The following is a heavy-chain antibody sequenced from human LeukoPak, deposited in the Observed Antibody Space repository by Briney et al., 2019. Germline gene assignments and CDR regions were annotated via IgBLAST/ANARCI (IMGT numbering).Heavy chain of an antibody. CDR2: ISSSGSTI. Sequence: PGGSLRLSCAASGFTFSSYAMSWVRQAPGKGLEWVSYISSSGSTIYYADSVKGRFTISRDNAKNSLYLQMNSLRAEDTAVYYCARVSSYSYGQHFDYWGQGTLVTVSS. V-gene: IGHV3-48*04. D-gene: IGHD5-18*01. CDR1: GFTFSSYA. J-gene: IGHJ4*02. CDR3: ARVSSYSYGQHFDY.